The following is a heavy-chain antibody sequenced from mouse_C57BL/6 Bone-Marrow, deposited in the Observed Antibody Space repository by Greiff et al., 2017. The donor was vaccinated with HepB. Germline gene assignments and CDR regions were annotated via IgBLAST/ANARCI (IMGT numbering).Heavy chain of an antibody. CDR2: IDHSDSYT. J-gene: IGHJ4*01. D-gene: IGHD1-2*01. V-gene: IGHV1-50*01. Sequence: QVQLQQPGAELVKPGASVKLSCKASGYTFTSYWMQWVKQRPGQGLEWIGEIDHSDSYTNYNQKFKGKATLTVDKSTSTSYMQLSSLTSEDSAVYDCARGIRLSYAMDYWGQGTSVTVSS. CDR1: GYTFTSYW. CDR3: ARGIRLSYAMDY.